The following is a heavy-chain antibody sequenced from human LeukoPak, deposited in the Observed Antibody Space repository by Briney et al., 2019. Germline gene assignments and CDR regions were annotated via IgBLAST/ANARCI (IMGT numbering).Heavy chain of an antibody. V-gene: IGHV5-51*01. CDR3: ARHRLYSSSRFDP. Sequence: GASLQISCKGSGSSFTSYWIGWVRQLPGKGLEWMGIIYPGDSDTRYSPSFQGQVTISADKSISTAYLQWSSLKASDTAMYYCARHRLYSSSRFDPWGQGTLVTVSS. CDR1: GSSFTSYW. D-gene: IGHD6-13*01. CDR2: IYPGDSDT. J-gene: IGHJ5*02.